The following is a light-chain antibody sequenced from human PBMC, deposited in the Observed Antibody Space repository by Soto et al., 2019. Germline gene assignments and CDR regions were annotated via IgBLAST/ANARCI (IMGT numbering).Light chain of an antibody. Sequence: EIVLTQSPGTLSLSPGERATLSCRASQSVSSSYLGWYQQKPGQAPRLLIYGTSGRATGIPDRFSGSGSGTDFTLTISRLEPEDFAVYYCQLYGGSPSFTFGPGTKVDIK. CDR3: QLYGGSPSFT. V-gene: IGKV3-20*01. CDR2: GTS. J-gene: IGKJ3*01. CDR1: QSVSSSY.